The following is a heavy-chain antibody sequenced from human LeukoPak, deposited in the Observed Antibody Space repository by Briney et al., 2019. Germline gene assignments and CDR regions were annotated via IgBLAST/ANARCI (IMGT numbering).Heavy chain of an antibody. V-gene: IGHV4-61*02. Sequence: SQTLSLTCTVSGGSISSGSYYWSWIRQPAGKGLEWIGRIYTSGSTNYNPSLKSRVTISVDTSKNQFSLKLSSVTAADTAVYYCARHRKYCSSTSCARGWFDPWGQGTLVTVSS. D-gene: IGHD2-2*01. CDR1: GGSISSGSYY. J-gene: IGHJ5*02. CDR2: IYTSGST. CDR3: ARHRKYCSSTSCARGWFDP.